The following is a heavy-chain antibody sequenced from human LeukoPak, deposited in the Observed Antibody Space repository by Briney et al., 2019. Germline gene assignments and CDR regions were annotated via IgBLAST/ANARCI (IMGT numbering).Heavy chain of an antibody. CDR1: GVTLSTYA. Sequence: GGSLRLSCAASGVTLSTYAMSWARQAPGKGLEWVSAISGSGGSTYYADSVKGRFTISRDNSKNTLYLQMNSLRAEDTAVYYCAKGYDYGDYACGYWGQGTLVTVSS. CDR3: AKGYDYGDYACGY. V-gene: IGHV3-23*01. D-gene: IGHD4-17*01. J-gene: IGHJ4*02. CDR2: ISGSGGST.